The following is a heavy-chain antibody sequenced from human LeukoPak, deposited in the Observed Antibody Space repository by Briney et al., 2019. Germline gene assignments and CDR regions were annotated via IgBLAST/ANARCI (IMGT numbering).Heavy chain of an antibody. V-gene: IGHV4-59*01. CDR2: IYYSGST. CDR1: GGSISSYY. D-gene: IGHD2/OR15-2a*01. CDR3: ARLTTSDAFDI. Sequence: SETLSLTCTGSGGSISSYYWSWIRQPPGKGLEWIGSIYYSGSTNYNPSLKSRVTISVDTSKNQFSLKLSSVTAADTAVYYCARLTTSDAFDIWGQGTMVTVSS. J-gene: IGHJ3*02.